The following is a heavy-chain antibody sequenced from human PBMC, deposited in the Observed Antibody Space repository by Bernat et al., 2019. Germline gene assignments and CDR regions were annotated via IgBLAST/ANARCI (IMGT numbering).Heavy chain of an antibody. Sequence: QVQLVESGGGVVQPGRSLRLSCAASGFTFSSYGMHWVRQAPGKGLEWVAVIWYDGSNKYYADSVKGRFTISRDNSKNTLYLQMNSLRAEDTAVYYCARGRPDRSPSDLFAYWGQGTLVNVSS. CDR2: IWYDGSNK. D-gene: IGHD1-14*01. J-gene: IGHJ4*02. CDR1: GFTFSSYG. V-gene: IGHV3-33*01. CDR3: ARGRPDRSPSDLFAY.